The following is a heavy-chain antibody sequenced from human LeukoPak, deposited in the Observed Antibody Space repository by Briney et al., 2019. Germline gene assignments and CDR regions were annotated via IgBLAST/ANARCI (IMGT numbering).Heavy chain of an antibody. V-gene: IGHV4-59*01. CDR2: IYYSGST. CDR1: GGSISSYY. CDR3: ARDLGGWAFDI. D-gene: IGHD2-15*01. J-gene: IGHJ3*02. Sequence: PSEILSLTCTVSGGSISSYYWSWIRQPPGKGLEWIGYIYYSGSTNYNPSLKSRVTISVDTSKNQFSLKLSSVTAADTAVYYCARDLGGWAFDIWGQGTMVTVSS.